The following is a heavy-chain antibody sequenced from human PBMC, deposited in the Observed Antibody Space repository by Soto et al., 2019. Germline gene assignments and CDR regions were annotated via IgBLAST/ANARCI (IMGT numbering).Heavy chain of an antibody. V-gene: IGHV3-23*01. CDR3: EKNSNRYGYLSWFDP. Sequence: PVGSLRLSCASSVFTFSSYAMSCVRHSPGKWLEWVSAISGSGGSTYYADSVKGRFTISRDNSKNTLYLQMNSLRAEDTAVYYCEKNSNRYGYLSWFDPWGQGTLVTXSS. CDR1: VFTFSSYA. D-gene: IGHD5-18*01. J-gene: IGHJ5*02. CDR2: ISGSGGST.